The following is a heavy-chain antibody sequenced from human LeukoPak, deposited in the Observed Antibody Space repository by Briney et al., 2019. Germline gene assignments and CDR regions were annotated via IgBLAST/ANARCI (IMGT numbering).Heavy chain of an antibody. CDR3: ARPTYAGYCNGVNCLDGFAI. D-gene: IGHD2-15*01. V-gene: IGHV4-39*01. J-gene: IGHJ3*02. CDR1: GGSISNSGYF. CDR2: ISYSGST. Sequence: PSETLSLTRTVSGGSISNSGYFWGWIRQSPGKGLEWIGSISYSGSTYYNPSLKSRVTISVDTSKDQFSLALSSVTAADTAVYYCARPTYAGYCNGVNCLDGFAIWGQGTMVTVSP.